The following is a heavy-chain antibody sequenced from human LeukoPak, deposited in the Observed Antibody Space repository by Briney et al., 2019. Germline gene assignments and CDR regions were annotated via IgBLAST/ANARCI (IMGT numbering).Heavy chain of an antibody. V-gene: IGHV3-48*04. J-gene: IGHJ4*02. CDR2: ISSSSSTI. D-gene: IGHD3-9*01. CDR3: ALSGLVIIQRGRDY. Sequence: GGSLRLSCAASGFTFSSYSMNWVRQAPGKGLEWVSYISSSSSTIYYADSVKGRFTISRDNAKNSLYLQMNSLRAEDTAVYYCALSGLVIIQRGRDYWGQGTLVTVSS. CDR1: GFTFSSYS.